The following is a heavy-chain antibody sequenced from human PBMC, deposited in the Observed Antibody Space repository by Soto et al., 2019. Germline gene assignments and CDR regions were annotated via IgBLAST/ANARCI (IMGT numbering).Heavy chain of an antibody. V-gene: IGHV1-69*01. CDR1: GGTFSSYA. Sequence: QVQLVQSGAEVQKPGSSVKVSCKASGGTFSSYAISWVRQAPGQGLEWMGGIIPIFCTANYAQKFQGRVTITADESTSTAYMELSSLRSEDTAVYYCARMGRLLWFGESYYYGMDVWGQGTTVTVSS. D-gene: IGHD3-10*01. CDR2: IIPIFCTA. CDR3: ARMGRLLWFGESYYYGMDV. J-gene: IGHJ6*02.